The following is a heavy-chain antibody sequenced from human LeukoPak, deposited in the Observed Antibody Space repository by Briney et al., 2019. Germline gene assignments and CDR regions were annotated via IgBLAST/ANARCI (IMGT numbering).Heavy chain of an antibody. CDR1: GGSFSGYY. D-gene: IGHD1-26*01. Sequence: SETLSLTCAINGGSFSGYYWSWIRQSPGKGLEWIGEINHSGTTNYNPSLKTRLTISVDKSKNQFSLNLNSVTAADTAVYYCARQRHSGSSFDPWGQGTLVTVSS. J-gene: IGHJ5*02. CDR3: ARQRHSGSSFDP. CDR2: INHSGTT. V-gene: IGHV4-34*01.